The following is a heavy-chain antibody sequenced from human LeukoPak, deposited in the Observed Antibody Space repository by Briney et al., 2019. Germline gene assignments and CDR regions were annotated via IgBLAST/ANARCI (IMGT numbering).Heavy chain of an antibody. CDR2: ISSNGGST. D-gene: IGHD6-13*01. J-gene: IGHJ6*03. V-gene: IGHV3-64*01. CDR3: ARDGGVAAAGNPRYYMDV. CDR1: GFTFSSYA. Sequence: RGSLRLSCAASGFTFSSYAMHWVRQAPGKGLEYVSAISSNGGSTYYANSVKGRFTISRDNSKNTLYLQMGSLRAEDMAVYYCARDGGVAAAGNPRYYMDVWGKGTTVTISS.